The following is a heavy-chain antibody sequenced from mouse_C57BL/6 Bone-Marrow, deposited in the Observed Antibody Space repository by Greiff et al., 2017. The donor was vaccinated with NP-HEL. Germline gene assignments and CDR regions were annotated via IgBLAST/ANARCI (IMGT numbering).Heavy chain of an antibody. CDR2: IDPNSGGP. CDR1: GYTFTSYW. Sequence: QVQLQQPGAELVKPGASVQLSCKASGYTFTSYWMHWVKQRPGRGLEWIGRIDPNSGGPTYNEKFKSKATLTADKPSSTAYLQLSSRTSEDSAVYYCARDYDYFLYAMDYWGQGTSVTVSS. J-gene: IGHJ4*01. D-gene: IGHD2-4*01. V-gene: IGHV1-72*01. CDR3: ARDYDYFLYAMDY.